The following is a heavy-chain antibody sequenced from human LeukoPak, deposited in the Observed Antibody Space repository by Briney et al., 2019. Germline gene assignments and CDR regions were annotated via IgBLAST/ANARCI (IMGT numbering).Heavy chain of an antibody. J-gene: IGHJ4*02. Sequence: ASVTVSCKASGYTFTNYAMHWVRQAPGQRLEWMGWINAGNGNTKYSQKFQGRVTITRDTSASTAYMELSSLRSEDTAVYYCAREVTFGSGYLGYWGQGTLVTVSS. CDR3: AREVTFGSGYLGY. CDR2: INAGNGNT. V-gene: IGHV1-3*01. D-gene: IGHD3-22*01. CDR1: GYTFTNYA.